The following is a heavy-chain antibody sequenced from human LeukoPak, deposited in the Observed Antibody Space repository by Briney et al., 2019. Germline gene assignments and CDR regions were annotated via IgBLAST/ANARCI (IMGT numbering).Heavy chain of an antibody. CDR2: ISGTGGST. V-gene: IGHV3-23*01. CDR1: GLTSGCCA. Sequence: GGSLRLSCAASGLTSGCCAMSWVRQAPGKGLEWVSAISGTGGSTYYADSVKGRFTISRDNSKNTLYLQMNNLRAEDTAGYYCAKDGRSCSSTSCYGLFDYWGQGTLVTVSS. CDR3: AKDGRSCSSTSCYGLFDY. D-gene: IGHD2-2*01. J-gene: IGHJ4*02.